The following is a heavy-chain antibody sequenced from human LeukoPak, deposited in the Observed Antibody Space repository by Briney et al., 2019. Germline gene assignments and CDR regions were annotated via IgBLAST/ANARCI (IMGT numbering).Heavy chain of an antibody. J-gene: IGHJ4*02. V-gene: IGHV3-7*01. Sequence: GGSLRLSCAASGFSFSASYMTWVRQAPGKGLECVAYIRQDGSSTYYVDSVKGRFTISRDNAKNSVYLQRNSLRVEDTALYYCSTEPRLLSYWGQGTLVTVSP. CDR3: STEPRLLSY. D-gene: IGHD3-10*01. CDR2: IRQDGSST. CDR1: GFSFSASY.